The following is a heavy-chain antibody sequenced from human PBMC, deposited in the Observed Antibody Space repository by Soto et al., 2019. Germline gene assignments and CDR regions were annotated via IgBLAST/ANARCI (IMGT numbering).Heavy chain of an antibody. CDR3: ARRPLNSEGAY. Sequence: EVQLVESGGDLIQPGGSLRLSCAASGFTVSSNDMSWVRQAPGKGLEWVSLIYSSGSTHYAYSVKGRFTISRDNSKNTVHLQMNTLRAADTAVYYCARRPLNSEGAYWGQGTLVTVSS. J-gene: IGHJ4*02. CDR2: IYSSGST. CDR1: GFTVSSND. V-gene: IGHV3-53*01. D-gene: IGHD1-26*01.